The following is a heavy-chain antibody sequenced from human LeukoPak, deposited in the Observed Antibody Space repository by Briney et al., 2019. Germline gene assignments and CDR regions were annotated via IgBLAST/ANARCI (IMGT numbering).Heavy chain of an antibody. J-gene: IGHJ5*02. V-gene: IGHV3-48*01. CDR3: AKSVNSYYDWFDP. CDR2: IGHTGSIT. Sequence: GGSLRLSCAASGFSFSSYWMHWVRQAPGKGLEWVSYIGHTGSITDYADSVKGRFTISRDNAKNSLYLQMNTLRAEDTAVYYCAKSVNSYYDWFDPWGQGTLVIVSS. D-gene: IGHD3-22*01. CDR1: GFSFSSYW.